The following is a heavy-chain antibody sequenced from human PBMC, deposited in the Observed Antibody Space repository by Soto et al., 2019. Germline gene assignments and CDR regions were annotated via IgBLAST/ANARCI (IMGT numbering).Heavy chain of an antibody. D-gene: IGHD3-22*01. V-gene: IGHV3-23*01. Sequence: PGGSLRLSCAASGFTFSSYAMSWVRQAPGKGLEWVSAISGSGGSTYYADSVKGRFTISRDNSKNTLYLQMNSLRAEDTAVYYCAKDLAGYYDSRQYDYWGQGTLVTVSS. CDR2: ISGSGGST. CDR3: AKDLAGYYDSRQYDY. J-gene: IGHJ4*02. CDR1: GFTFSSYA.